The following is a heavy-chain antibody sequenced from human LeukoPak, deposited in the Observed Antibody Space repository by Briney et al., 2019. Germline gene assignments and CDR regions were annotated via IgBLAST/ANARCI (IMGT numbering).Heavy chain of an antibody. CDR1: GFRFSDFT. D-gene: IGHD6-19*01. J-gene: IGHJ4*02. CDR2: ITGNGNTT. Sequence: GGSLRLSCAASGFRFSDFTMTWVRQAPGKGLEWVSAITGNGNTTYYADSVKGRFTISRDNSRNTLYLQMSSLRAEDTAIYYCARYSSGVDYWGQGTLVTVSS. CDR3: ARYSSGVDY. V-gene: IGHV3-23*01.